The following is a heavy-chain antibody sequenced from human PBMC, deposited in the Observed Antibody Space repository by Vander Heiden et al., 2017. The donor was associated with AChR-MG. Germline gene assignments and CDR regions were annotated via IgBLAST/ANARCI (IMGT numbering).Heavy chain of an antibody. Sequence: EVQLLESGGDLVQPGGSLSLSCAASGFTLSNDAMSWVRQAPGKGLKWVSTISGSGINTYYADSVKGRFTFSRDNSKNTVYLQMNSLSAEDTAVYYCAKHRSIDHPGWYFDLWGRGTLVTVSS. CDR2: ISGSGINT. V-gene: IGHV3-23*01. CDR1: GFTLSNDA. CDR3: AKHRSIDHPGWYFDL. J-gene: IGHJ2*01. D-gene: IGHD2-21*01.